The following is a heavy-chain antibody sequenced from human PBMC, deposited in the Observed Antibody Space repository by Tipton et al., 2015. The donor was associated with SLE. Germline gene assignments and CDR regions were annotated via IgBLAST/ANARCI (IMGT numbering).Heavy chain of an antibody. J-gene: IGHJ5*02. Sequence: SLRLSCAASGFTFSTYGMHWVRQAPGKGLEWVAVIWYDGSNKYYADSVKGRFTISRDNSKNTLYLQMNSLRAEDTAVYYCARDQSSSWYGDWFDPWGQGTLVTVSS. V-gene: IGHV3-33*01. CDR2: IWYDGSNK. D-gene: IGHD6-13*01. CDR3: ARDQSSSWYGDWFDP. CDR1: GFTFSTYG.